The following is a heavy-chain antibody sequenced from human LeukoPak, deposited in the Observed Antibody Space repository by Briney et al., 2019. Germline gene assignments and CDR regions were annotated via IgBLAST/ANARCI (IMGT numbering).Heavy chain of an antibody. CDR1: GYNFSGHY. D-gene: IGHD2-8*01. Sequence: ASVKVSCKASGYNFSGHYMHWVRQAPGQDLEWMGWIKPSNGDTKYAQNFQGRVTITRDTSISTAYMELSSLRSDDTAVYYCASPPLSSAMYYAHWGQGTLVTVSS. CDR3: ASPPLSSAMYYAH. J-gene: IGHJ4*02. V-gene: IGHV1-2*02. CDR2: IKPSNGDT.